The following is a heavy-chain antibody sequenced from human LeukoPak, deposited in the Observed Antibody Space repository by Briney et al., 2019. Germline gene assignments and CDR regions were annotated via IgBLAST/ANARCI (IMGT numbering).Heavy chain of an antibody. Sequence: PGGSLRLSCAASGFSFSSYVIHWVRQAPGTGLGWVAVIWYDGSNKYYAESVKGRFIISRDNSKNIVYLQMNSLRTDDTAVYFCARDMECSGTTCYSDGVDVWGQGTTVTVSS. CDR2: IWYDGSNK. J-gene: IGHJ6*02. CDR1: GFSFSSYV. CDR3: ARDMECSGTTCYSDGVDV. D-gene: IGHD2-2*01. V-gene: IGHV3-33*01.